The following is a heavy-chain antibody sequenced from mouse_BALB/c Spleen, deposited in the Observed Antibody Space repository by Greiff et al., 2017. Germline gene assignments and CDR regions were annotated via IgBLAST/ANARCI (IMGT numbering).Heavy chain of an antibody. Sequence: QVHVKQSGPELVRPGVSVKISCKGSGYTFTDYAMHWVKQSHAKSLEWIGVISTYYGNTNYNQKFKGKATMTVDKSSSTAYMELARLTSEDSAIYYCARVTTATTLLAYWGQGTLVTVSA. D-gene: IGHD1-2*01. J-gene: IGHJ3*01. CDR1: GYTFTDYA. V-gene: IGHV1-67*01. CDR3: ARVTTATTLLAY. CDR2: ISTYYGNT.